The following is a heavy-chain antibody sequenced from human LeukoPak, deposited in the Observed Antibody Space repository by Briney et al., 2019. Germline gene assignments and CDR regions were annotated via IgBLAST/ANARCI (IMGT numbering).Heavy chain of an antibody. CDR1: GFTFSAFS. J-gene: IGHJ4*02. CDR2: ISSSSSDI. Sequence: GGSLRRSCADPGFTFSAFSMNWVRQAPGKGLEWVSAISSSSSDIYYTDSVKGRFTISRDNANNFLYLQVSSLRAEDTAVYYCTTGYTSGTRIDYWGQGTLVSVSS. D-gene: IGHD6-19*01. V-gene: IGHV3-21*01. CDR3: TTGYTSGTRIDY.